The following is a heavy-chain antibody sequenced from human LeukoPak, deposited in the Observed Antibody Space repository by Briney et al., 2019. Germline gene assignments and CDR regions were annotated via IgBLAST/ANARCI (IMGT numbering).Heavy chain of an antibody. Sequence: PGRSLRLSCAASGFTFSSYSMNWVRQAPGKGLEWVSSISSSSSYIYYADSVKGRFTISRDNAKNSLYLQMNSLRAEDTAVYYCARGSGYSSSWYERYYYGMDVWGQGTTVTVSS. V-gene: IGHV3-21*01. CDR2: ISSSSSYI. CDR3: ARGSGYSSSWYERYYYGMDV. D-gene: IGHD6-13*01. CDR1: GFTFSSYS. J-gene: IGHJ6*02.